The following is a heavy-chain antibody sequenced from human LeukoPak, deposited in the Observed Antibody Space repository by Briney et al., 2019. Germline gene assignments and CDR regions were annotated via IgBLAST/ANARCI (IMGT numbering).Heavy chain of an antibody. CDR3: ARGPLGDLFSDAFDI. CDR2: VYYTGSA. CDR1: GDSVSTYY. V-gene: IGHV4-59*02. J-gene: IGHJ3*02. Sequence: SETLSLICIVSGDSVSTYYWSWIRQPPGKGLEWIGYVYYTGSANYNPSLKSRVTISVDTSKNQFSLKLTSVTATDTAVYFCARGPLGDLFSDAFDIWGQGTKVTVSS. D-gene: IGHD3-10*01.